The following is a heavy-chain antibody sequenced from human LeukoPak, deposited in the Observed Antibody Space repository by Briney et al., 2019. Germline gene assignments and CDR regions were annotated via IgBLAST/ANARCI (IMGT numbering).Heavy chain of an antibody. J-gene: IGHJ4*02. V-gene: IGHV3-11*04. CDR1: GFTFSDYY. CDR2: ISSSDNTI. D-gene: IGHD1-7*01. Sequence: PGGSLRLSCAASGFTFSDYYMSWIRQAPGKGLEWVSYISSSDNTIYYADSVKGRFTMSRDNAKNSLYLQMNSLRAEDTAAYYCARVMGNYATDYWGQGTLVTVSS. CDR3: ARVMGNYATDY.